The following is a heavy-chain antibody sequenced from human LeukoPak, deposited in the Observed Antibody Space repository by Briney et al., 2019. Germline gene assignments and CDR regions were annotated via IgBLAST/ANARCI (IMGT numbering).Heavy chain of an antibody. V-gene: IGHV4-59*08. CDR3: AVEGQDYYYYYYMDV. CDR1: GGSISSYY. J-gene: IGHJ6*03. CDR2: IYYSGST. Sequence: SETLSLTCTVSGGSISSYYWSWIRQPPGKGLEWIGYIYYSGSTNYNPSLKSRVTISVDTSKNQFSLKLSSVTAADTAVYYCAVEGQDYYYYYYMDVWGKGTTVTISS.